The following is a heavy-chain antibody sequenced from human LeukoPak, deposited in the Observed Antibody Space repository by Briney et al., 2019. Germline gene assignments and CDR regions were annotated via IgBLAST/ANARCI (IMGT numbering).Heavy chain of an antibody. CDR1: GFTFSSYS. CDR2: FSSSSSTI. J-gene: IGHJ3*02. V-gene: IGHV3-48*01. CDR3: ARYCSSTSCYTPDAFDI. D-gene: IGHD2-2*02. Sequence: PGGSLRLSCAASGFTFSSYSMNWVRQAPGKGLEWVSYFSSSSSTIYYADSVKGRFTISRDNAKNSLYLQMNSLRAEDTAVYYCARYCSSTSCYTPDAFDIWGKGTMVTVSS.